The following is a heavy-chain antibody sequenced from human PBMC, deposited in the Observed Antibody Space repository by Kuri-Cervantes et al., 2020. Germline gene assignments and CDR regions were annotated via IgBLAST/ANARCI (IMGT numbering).Heavy chain of an antibody. CDR2: IYHSGST. CDR3: ARANYIWGSYVD. V-gene: IGHV4-38-2*02. J-gene: IGHJ4*02. D-gene: IGHD3-16*01. Sequence: GSLRLSCTVSGYSISSGYYWGWIRQPPGKGLEWIGSIYHSGSTYYNPSLKSRVTISVDKSKNQFSLRLSSVTAADTAVYYCARANYIWGSYVDWGQGTLVTVSS. CDR1: GYSISSGYY.